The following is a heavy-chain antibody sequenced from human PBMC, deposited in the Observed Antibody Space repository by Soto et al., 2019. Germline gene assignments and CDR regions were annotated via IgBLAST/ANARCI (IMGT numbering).Heavy chain of an antibody. J-gene: IGHJ4*01. D-gene: IGHD5-12*01. V-gene: IGHV4-31*03. Sequence: PSETLSLTCTVSGGSVRSDRYYWRWFRQRPGKGLEWSGYIYFSGDAYYNPSLKSRVAISVDTSKNQFSLKLNSVTAADTAVYYCASGVIVPTTLVHWGQGALVTVSS. CDR3: ASGVIVPTTLVH. CDR1: GGSVRSDRYY. CDR2: IYFSGDA.